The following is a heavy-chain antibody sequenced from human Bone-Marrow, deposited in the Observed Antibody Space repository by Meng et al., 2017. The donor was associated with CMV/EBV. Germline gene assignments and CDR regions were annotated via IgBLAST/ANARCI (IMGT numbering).Heavy chain of an antibody. CDR2: INAGNGNT. Sequence: QVQLVQSGAEGKKPGASVKVSCKASGYNFTSYTIHLVRQAPGQSLEWMGWINAGNGNTIYSQEFQGRVTITRDTSATTAYMELSSLISEDTAVYYCARGVSGYSSGWYSWYFDLWGRGTLVTVSS. CDR1: GYNFTSYT. J-gene: IGHJ2*01. D-gene: IGHD6-19*01. V-gene: IGHV1-3*01. CDR3: ARGVSGYSSGWYSWYFDL.